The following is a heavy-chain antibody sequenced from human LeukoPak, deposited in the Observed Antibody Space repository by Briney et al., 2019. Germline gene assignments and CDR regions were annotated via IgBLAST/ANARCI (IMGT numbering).Heavy chain of an antibody. V-gene: IGHV3-66*01. J-gene: IGHJ6*02. CDR2: LYSGGST. Sequence: PGGSLRLSCAASGFTVSGNYMSWVRQAPGKGLEWVSLLYSGGSTYYADSVKGRFSISRDNSKNTLYLQMNSLRAEDTAVYYCASRDKGYYYGMDVWVQGTTVTVSS. CDR1: GFTVSGNY. CDR3: ASRDKGYYYGMDV. D-gene: IGHD5-24*01.